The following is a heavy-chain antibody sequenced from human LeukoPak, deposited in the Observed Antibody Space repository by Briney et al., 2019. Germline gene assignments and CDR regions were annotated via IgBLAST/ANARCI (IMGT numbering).Heavy chain of an antibody. CDR1: GGSFSSYA. CDR2: IIPIFDTA. V-gene: IGHV1-69*13. J-gene: IGHJ4*02. CDR3: ARQTSFVVVVPAAHLGPFDY. Sequence: GASEKVSCKASGGSFSSYAISWVRQAPGQGLEWMGGIIPIFDTANYAQKFQGRVTITADESTSTAYMELSSLRSEDTAVYYCARQTSFVVVVPAAHLGPFDYWGQGTLVTVSS. D-gene: IGHD2-2*01.